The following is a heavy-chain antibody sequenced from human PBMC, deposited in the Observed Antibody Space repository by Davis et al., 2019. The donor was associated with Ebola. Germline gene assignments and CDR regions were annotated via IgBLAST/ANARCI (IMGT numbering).Heavy chain of an antibody. V-gene: IGHV1-3*01. CDR3: ARDPYCISTSCYGSWFDP. Sequence: GGSLRLSCAASGFTFTSYAMHWVRQAPGQRLEWMGWINAGNGNTKYSQKFQGRVTITRDTSASTAYMELSSLRSEDTAVYYCARDPYCISTSCYGSWFDPWGQGTLVTVSS. CDR2: INAGNGNT. CDR1: GFTFTSYA. J-gene: IGHJ5*02. D-gene: IGHD2-2*01.